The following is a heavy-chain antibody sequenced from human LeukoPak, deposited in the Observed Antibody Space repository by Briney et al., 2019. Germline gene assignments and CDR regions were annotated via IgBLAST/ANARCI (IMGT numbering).Heavy chain of an antibody. V-gene: IGHV3-74*01. CDR3: ALIVLVPPADY. Sequence: PGGSLRLSCAASGFTFSSYWMHWVRQAPGKGLVWVSRINSDGSSTNYADSVKGRFTISRDNAKNTLYLQMNSLRTEDTAVYYCALIVLVPPADYWGQGTLVTVSS. CDR1: GFTFSSYW. CDR2: INSDGSST. J-gene: IGHJ4*02. D-gene: IGHD2-2*01.